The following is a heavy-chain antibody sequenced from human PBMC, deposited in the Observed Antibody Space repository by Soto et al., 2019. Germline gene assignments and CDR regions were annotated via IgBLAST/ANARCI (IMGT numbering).Heavy chain of an antibody. V-gene: IGHV4-59*08. CDR1: GDSISSYY. CDR2: IHYSGST. CDR3: ARGVGRTVYNWFDP. Sequence: SETLSLTCTVSGDSISSYYWSWIRQPPGKGLEWIGYIHYSGSTNYNPSLKSRATISVDTSKNQFSLRLSSVTAADTAVYYCARGVGRTVYNWFDPWGQGTLVTVSS. D-gene: IGHD1-26*01. J-gene: IGHJ5*02.